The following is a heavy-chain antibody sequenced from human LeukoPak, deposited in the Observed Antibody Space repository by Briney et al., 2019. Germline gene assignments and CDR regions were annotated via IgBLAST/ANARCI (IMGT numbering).Heavy chain of an antibody. D-gene: IGHD3-10*01. J-gene: IGHJ4*02. V-gene: IGHV4-4*02. Sequence: PSETLSLTCAVSGGSISSSKWWSWVRQPPGKGLEWIGEIYHSGSTNYNPSLKSRVTISADTSKNQVSLTLSSVTAADTAVYYCARHPELYFFDNWGQGTLVTVSS. CDR1: GGSISSSKW. CDR2: IYHSGST. CDR3: ARHPELYFFDN.